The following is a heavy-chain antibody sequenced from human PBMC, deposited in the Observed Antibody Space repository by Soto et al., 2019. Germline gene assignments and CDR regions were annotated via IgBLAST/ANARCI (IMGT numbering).Heavy chain of an antibody. CDR3: ARVDGSGGYSYCWIGY. J-gene: IGHJ4*02. CDR1: GFIFNSYE. CDR2: IGSSGSTL. V-gene: IGHV3-48*03. Sequence: SGGSLRLSCAASGFIFNSYEMNWVRQAPGKGLEWVSYIGSSGSTLYYADSVKGRFTISRDNAKNSLYLQMNSLRAEDSGVYYCARVDGSGGYSYCWIGYWGQGIQVTVSS. D-gene: IGHD5-18*01.